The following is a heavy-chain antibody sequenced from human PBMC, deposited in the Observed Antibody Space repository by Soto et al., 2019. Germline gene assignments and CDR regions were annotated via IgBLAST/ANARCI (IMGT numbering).Heavy chain of an antibody. CDR2: IYPDDSDT. CDR1: GYSFSNFW. V-gene: IGHV5-51*01. J-gene: IGHJ4*02. Sequence: GESLKISCQASGYSFSNFWIAWVRQMPGEGLEWLGIIYPDDSDTRYSPSFLGQVTISADKSIKTTYLQWSSLKASDTAIYFCARSPRSSPYFDYWGQGALVTVSS. D-gene: IGHD6-13*01. CDR3: ARSPRSSPYFDY.